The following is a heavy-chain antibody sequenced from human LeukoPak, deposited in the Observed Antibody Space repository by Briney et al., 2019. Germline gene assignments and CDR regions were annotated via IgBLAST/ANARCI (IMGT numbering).Heavy chain of an antibody. J-gene: IGHJ4*02. CDR2: INPNSGGT. Sequence: ASVKVSCKASGYTFTDNYIHWVRQAPGQGLEWMGWINPNSGGTNYAQKFQGRVTMTRDTSITTGYMELSRLRSDDTAMYYCTRGVVVTGLDYWGQGTLVTVSS. CDR3: TRGVVVTGLDY. V-gene: IGHV1-2*02. D-gene: IGHD2-21*02. CDR1: GYTFTDNY.